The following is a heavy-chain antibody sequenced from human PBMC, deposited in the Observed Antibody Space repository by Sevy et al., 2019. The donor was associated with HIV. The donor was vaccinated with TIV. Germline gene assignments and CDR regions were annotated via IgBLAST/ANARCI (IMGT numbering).Heavy chain of an antibody. CDR1: GFTFNSYG. D-gene: IGHD3-22*01. CDR2: ISYDGSNK. CDR3: AKDRYYYDSSGYSVFDY. V-gene: IGHV3-30*18. J-gene: IGHJ4*02. Sequence: GGSLRLSCAASGFTFNSYGMHWVRQAPGKGLEWVAVISYDGSNKYYADSVKGRFTISRDNSKNTLYLQINSLGAEDTAVYYCAKDRYYYDSSGYSVFDYWGQGTLVTVSS.